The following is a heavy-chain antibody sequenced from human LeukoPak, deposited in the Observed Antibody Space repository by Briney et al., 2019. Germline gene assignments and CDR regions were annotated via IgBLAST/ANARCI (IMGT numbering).Heavy chain of an antibody. CDR1: GFTFSSYA. CDR3: AKRGYYYDSSGYYYFDY. Sequence: GGSLRLSCAASGFTFSSYAMSWVRQAPGKGLEWVSAISGSGGSTYSADPVKGRFTISRDNSKNTLYLQMNSLRAEDTAVYYCAKRGYYYDSSGYYYFDYWGQGTLVTVSS. CDR2: ISGSGGST. D-gene: IGHD3-22*01. V-gene: IGHV3-23*01. J-gene: IGHJ4*02.